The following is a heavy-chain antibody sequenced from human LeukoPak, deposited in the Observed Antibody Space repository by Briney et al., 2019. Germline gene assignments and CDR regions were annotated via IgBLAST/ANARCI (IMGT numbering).Heavy chain of an antibody. CDR2: VYYTGNT. CDR3: ARGGSGSAFDY. Sequence: ETLSLTCTVSDGSINNYYWSWIRQPPGKGLEWIGYVYYTGNTNHSPSLKGRGIISVDTSKNQFSLKLRSVTAADTAVYYCARGGSGSAFDYWGQGTLV. CDR1: DGSINNYY. V-gene: IGHV4-59*01. J-gene: IGHJ4*02. D-gene: IGHD2-15*01.